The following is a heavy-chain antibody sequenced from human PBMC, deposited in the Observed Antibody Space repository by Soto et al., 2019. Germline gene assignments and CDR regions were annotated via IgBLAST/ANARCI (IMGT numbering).Heavy chain of an antibody. CDR1: GGSISNYD. Sequence: SETLSLTCTVYGGSISNYDRSWIRQPPGKGLEWIGYIYYIRSTNYNPSLNSLLTISLDTSKNQFSLKLSSVTAAVTSVYYCARDWCPNWNYWFDPWGQGTLVTVSS. V-gene: IGHV4-59*01. CDR3: ARDWCPNWNYWFDP. CDR2: IYYIRST. J-gene: IGHJ5*02. D-gene: IGHD1-7*01.